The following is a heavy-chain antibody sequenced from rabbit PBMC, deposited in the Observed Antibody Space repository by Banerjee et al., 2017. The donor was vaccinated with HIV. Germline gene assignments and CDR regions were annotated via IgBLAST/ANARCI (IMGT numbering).Heavy chain of an antibody. J-gene: IGHJ4*01. V-gene: IGHV1S45*01. CDR2: IYTSSGSA. CDR1: GFTLSSYW. Sequence: QEQLKETGGGLVQPGGYLTLTCTASGFTLSSYWMCWVRQAPGKGLEWIGCIYTSSGSAYYANWAKGRFTISKTSSTTVTLQMTSLTVADTATYFCARAYDDYGDYFNLWGPGTLVTVS. D-gene: IGHD2-1*01. CDR3: ARAYDDYGDYFNL.